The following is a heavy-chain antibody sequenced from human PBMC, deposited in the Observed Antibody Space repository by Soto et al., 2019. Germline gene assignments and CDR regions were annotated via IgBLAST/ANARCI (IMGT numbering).Heavy chain of an antibody. CDR3: KANYYGSGSWYYFDY. Sequence: EVQLVESGGGLVQPGGSLKLSCAASGFTFSGSAMHWVRQASGKGLEWVGRIRSKANSYATAYAASVKGRFTISRDDSKNTAYLQMNSLKTEDTAVYYCKANYYGSGSWYYFDYWGQGTLVTVSS. D-gene: IGHD3-10*01. J-gene: IGHJ4*02. CDR1: GFTFSGSA. V-gene: IGHV3-73*02. CDR2: IRSKANSYAT.